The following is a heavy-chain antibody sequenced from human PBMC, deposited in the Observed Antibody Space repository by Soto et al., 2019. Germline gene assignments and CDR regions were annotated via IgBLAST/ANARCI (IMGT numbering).Heavy chain of an antibody. J-gene: IGHJ4*02. D-gene: IGHD3-22*01. CDR2: IIPIFGTA. Sequence: SVKVSCKASGGTFSSYAISWVRQALGQGLEWMGGIIPIFGTANYAQKFQGRVTITADESTSTAYMELSSLRSEDTAVYYCATLYSYGPSFDFDYWGQGTLVTVSS. V-gene: IGHV1-69*13. CDR3: ATLYSYGPSFDFDY. CDR1: GGTFSSYA.